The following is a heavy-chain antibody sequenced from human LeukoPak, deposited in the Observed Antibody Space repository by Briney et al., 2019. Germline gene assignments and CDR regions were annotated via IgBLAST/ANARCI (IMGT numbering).Heavy chain of an antibody. CDR2: IYYSGDT. D-gene: IGHD3-9*01. Sequence: PSETLSLTCTVSGGSISGYYWSWIRQPPGKGLEWIGYIYYSGDTNYNPSLKSRVTMSVDTSKNQFSLKLSSVTAADTAVYYCAKTSKHYDILTGYFGAEYFQYWGQGTLVTVPS. J-gene: IGHJ1*01. V-gene: IGHV4-59*01. CDR1: GGSISGYY. CDR3: AKTSKHYDILTGYFGAEYFQY.